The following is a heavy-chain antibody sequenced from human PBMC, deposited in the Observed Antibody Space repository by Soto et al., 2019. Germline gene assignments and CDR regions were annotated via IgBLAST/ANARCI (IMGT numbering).Heavy chain of an antibody. CDR2: RYYSEST. J-gene: IGHJ4*02. CDR1: GGSITTGGYY. CDR3: ARTKCSGGSCYSWSLDY. Sequence: LSLTCTVSGGSITTGGYYWSWIRQLPGKGLEWIGHRYYSESTYYNPSLKSRVSMSLDTSKNQFSLKLSFVTAADTAMYYCARTKCSGGSCYSWSLDYWGQGTPVTVSS. D-gene: IGHD2-15*01. V-gene: IGHV4-31*03.